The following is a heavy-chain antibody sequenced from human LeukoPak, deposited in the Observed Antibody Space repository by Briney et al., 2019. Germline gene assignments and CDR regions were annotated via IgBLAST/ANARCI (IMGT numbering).Heavy chain of an antibody. D-gene: IGHD7-27*01. Sequence: GEALKISCKGSRYSFTSYWIGWVRQMPGKGLEWMGIIYPGDSDTRYSPSFQGQVTISADKSISTAYLQWSSLKASDTALYYCARVLTGDAHHYYYHGMDVWGQGTTVTVSS. CDR3: ARVLTGDAHHYYYHGMDV. J-gene: IGHJ6*02. CDR2: IYPGDSDT. V-gene: IGHV5-51*01. CDR1: RYSFTSYW.